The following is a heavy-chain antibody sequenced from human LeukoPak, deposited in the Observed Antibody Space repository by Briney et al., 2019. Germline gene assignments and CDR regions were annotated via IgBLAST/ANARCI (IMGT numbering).Heavy chain of an antibody. CDR2: IYYSGST. D-gene: IGHD3-3*01. J-gene: IGHJ6*02. CDR1: GASISSYY. V-gene: IGHV4-59*12. CDR3: ARAPFRSGYYYYYYGMDA. Sequence: SETLSLTCTVSGASISSYYWSWIRQPPGKGLEWIGYIYYSGSTNYNPSLKSRVTISVDTSKNQFSLKLTSVTAADTAEYYCARAPFRSGYYYYYYGMDAWGQGTTVTVSS.